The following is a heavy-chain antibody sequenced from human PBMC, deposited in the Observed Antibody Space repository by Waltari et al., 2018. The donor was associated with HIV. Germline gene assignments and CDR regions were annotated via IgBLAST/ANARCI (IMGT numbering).Heavy chain of an antibody. J-gene: IGHJ3*02. Sequence: QVYLMEAGGGGVQPVGSLQLSCAASVFPFSSHGMHWVRQAPGKGLEWVAVIWSDGYNKFYADSVRGRFTFSRDNSKYTLSLQMNSLRAEDTALYYCVKERGPFNGFDIWGQGTMVTVSS. D-gene: IGHD3-16*01. CDR3: VKERGPFNGFDI. V-gene: IGHV3-33*06. CDR2: IWSDGYNK. CDR1: VFPFSSHG.